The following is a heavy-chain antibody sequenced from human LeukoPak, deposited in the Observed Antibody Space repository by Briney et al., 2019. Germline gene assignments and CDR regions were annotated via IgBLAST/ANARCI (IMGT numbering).Heavy chain of an antibody. V-gene: IGHV3-7*03. CDR1: GFTLSNHW. CDR2: VNRDGSET. J-gene: IGHJ4*02. CDR3: AKELDTMFFDY. Sequence: GGSLRLSCAASGFTLSNHWMTWIRQVPGRGPEWVANVNRDGSETYYLDSARGRFTISRDSGRKSVYLQMNSLTTDDTPFYFCAKELDTMFFDYWGQGALVTVSS. D-gene: IGHD3-10*02.